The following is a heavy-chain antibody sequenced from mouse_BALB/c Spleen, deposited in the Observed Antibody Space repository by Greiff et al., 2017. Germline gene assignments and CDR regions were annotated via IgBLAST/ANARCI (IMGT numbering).Heavy chain of an antibody. D-gene: IGHD2-1*01. J-gene: IGHJ3*01. Sequence: QVQLQQSGAELVKPGASVKLSCKASGYTFTSYYMYWVKQRPGQGLEWIGEINPSNGGTNFNEKFKSKATLTVVKSSSTAYMQLSSLTSEDSAVYYCTRGGNYAWFAYWGQGTLVTVSA. CDR2: INPSNGGT. CDR1: GYTFTSYY. V-gene: IGHV1S81*02. CDR3: TRGGNYAWFAY.